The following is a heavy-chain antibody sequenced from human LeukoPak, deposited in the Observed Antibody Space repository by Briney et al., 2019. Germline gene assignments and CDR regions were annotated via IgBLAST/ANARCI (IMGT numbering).Heavy chain of an antibody. D-gene: IGHD4-11*01. Sequence: SETLSLTCAVSGYSISSGYYWGWIRQPPGKGLEWIGSIYHSGSTYYNPSLKSRVTISVDTSKNQFSLKLSSVTAADTAVYYCARVGVTTWFDPWGQGTLVTVSS. CDR3: ARVGVTTWFDP. CDR1: GYSISSGYY. J-gene: IGHJ5*02. V-gene: IGHV4-38-2*01. CDR2: IYHSGST.